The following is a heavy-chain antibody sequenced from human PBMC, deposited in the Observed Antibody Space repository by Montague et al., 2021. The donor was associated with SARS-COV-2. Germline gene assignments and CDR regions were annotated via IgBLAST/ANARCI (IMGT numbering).Heavy chain of an antibody. CDR3: ARLGLLWFGELWN. J-gene: IGHJ4*02. D-gene: IGHD3-10*01. CDR2: IYYSGST. CDR1: GGSISSSTYY. V-gene: IGHV4-39*01. Sequence: SETLSLTCTVSGGSISSSTYYWGWIRQPPGKGLEWIGSIYYSGSTYYNPSLKSRVTMSVDTSKNQFSLKLSSVTAADTAVYYCARLGLLWFGELWNWGRGTLVTVSS.